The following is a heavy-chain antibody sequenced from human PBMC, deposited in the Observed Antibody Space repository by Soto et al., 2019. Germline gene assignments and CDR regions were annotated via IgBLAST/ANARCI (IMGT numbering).Heavy chain of an antibody. CDR2: IYYIGST. V-gene: IGHV4-59*01. Sequence: QVQLQESGPGLVKPSETLSLTCTVSGGSISSYYWIWIRQPPGKGLEWIGYIYYIGSTNYNPSLKSLVTTSVHTSKNEFSLKLRSVTAADTAVYYCARFNNDFWRFDYWGQGTLVTVSS. D-gene: IGHD3-3*01. CDR3: ARFNNDFWRFDY. CDR1: GGSISSYY. J-gene: IGHJ4*02.